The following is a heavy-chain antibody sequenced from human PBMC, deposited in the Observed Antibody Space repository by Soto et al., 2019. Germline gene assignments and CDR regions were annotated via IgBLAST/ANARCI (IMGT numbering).Heavy chain of an antibody. CDR1: GFTFSSYG. Sequence: GGSLRLSCAASGFTFSSYGMHWVRQAPGKGLEWVAVIWYDGSNKYYADSVKGRFTISRDNSKNTLYLQMNSLRAEDTAVYYCARAWKSYDSSGYYLFDYWGQGTLVTVSS. CDR3: ARAWKSYDSSGYYLFDY. V-gene: IGHV3-33*01. D-gene: IGHD3-22*01. CDR2: IWYDGSNK. J-gene: IGHJ4*02.